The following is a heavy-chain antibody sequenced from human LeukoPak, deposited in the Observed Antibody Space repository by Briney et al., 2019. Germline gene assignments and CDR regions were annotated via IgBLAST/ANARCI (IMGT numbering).Heavy chain of an antibody. CDR1: GYSISRGYY. CDR2: IYTSGST. CDR3: ARDRLQQYYYYMDV. Sequence: SETLSLTCTVSGYSISRGYYWGWIRQPPGQGLEWIGRIYTSGSTNYNPSLKSRVTMSVDTSKNQFSLKLSSVTAADTAVYYCARDRLQQYYYYMDVWGKGTTVTISS. D-gene: IGHD4-11*01. V-gene: IGHV4-38-2*02. J-gene: IGHJ6*03.